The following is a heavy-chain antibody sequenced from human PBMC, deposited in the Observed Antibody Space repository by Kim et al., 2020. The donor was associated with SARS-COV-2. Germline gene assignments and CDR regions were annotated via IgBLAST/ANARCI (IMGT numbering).Heavy chain of an antibody. Sequence: YSGSTYDNPSLNSRVNISVDTSKNQFSLKLSSVTAADTAVYYCARGWFDPWGQGTLVTVSS. CDR2: YSGST. J-gene: IGHJ5*02. CDR3: ARGWFDP. V-gene: IGHV4-31*02.